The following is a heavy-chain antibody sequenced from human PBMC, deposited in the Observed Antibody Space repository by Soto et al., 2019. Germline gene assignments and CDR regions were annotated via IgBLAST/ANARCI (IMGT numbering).Heavy chain of an antibody. Sequence: ASVKVSCKGSGYTFTTYAGQWVRQAPGQRLEWMGWINAGNGNTKYSQKFQGRVSITRDISATTAYMELSSLRSEDTAVYYCARDLGGWPDYWGQGTLVTVSS. CDR1: GYTFTTYA. D-gene: IGHD2-15*01. V-gene: IGHV1-3*01. J-gene: IGHJ4*02. CDR2: INAGNGNT. CDR3: ARDLGGWPDY.